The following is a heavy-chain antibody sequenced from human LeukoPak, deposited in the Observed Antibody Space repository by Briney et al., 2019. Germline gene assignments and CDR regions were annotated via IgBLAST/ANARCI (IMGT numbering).Heavy chain of an antibody. CDR2: ISGSGGST. V-gene: IGHV3-23*01. J-gene: IGHJ4*02. CDR1: GFTFSSYA. CDR3: AKDRPFGRSSYYFDY. D-gene: IGHD3-10*01. Sequence: GGSLKLSCAASGFTFSSYAMSWVRQAPGKGLEWVSAISGSGGSTYYADSVKGRFTISRDNSKNTLYLQMNSLRAEDTAVYYCAKDRPFGRSSYYFDYWGQGTLVTVSS.